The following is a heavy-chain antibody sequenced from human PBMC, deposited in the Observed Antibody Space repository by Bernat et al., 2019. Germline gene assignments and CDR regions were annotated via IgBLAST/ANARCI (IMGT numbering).Heavy chain of an antibody. CDR1: GFTFSNAW. D-gene: IGHD5-18*01. V-gene: IGHV3-33*08. CDR2: IWYDGSNK. Sequence: VQLVESGGGLVKPGGSLRLSCAASGFTFSNAWMSWVRQAPGKGLEWVAVIWYDGSNKYYADSVKGRFTISRDNSKNTLYLQMNSLRAEDTAVYYCAREGYSYGRTYYYYGMDVWSQGTSVTVSS. J-gene: IGHJ6*02. CDR3: AREGYSYGRTYYYYGMDV.